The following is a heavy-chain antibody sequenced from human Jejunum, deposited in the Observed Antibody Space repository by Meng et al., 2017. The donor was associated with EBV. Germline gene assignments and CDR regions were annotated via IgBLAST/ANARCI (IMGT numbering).Heavy chain of an antibody. V-gene: IGHV4-4*02. D-gene: IGHD3-22*01. J-gene: IGHJ4*02. CDR2: IYHGGGT. Sequence: LVQDAGPGAENGAGTMSLRCVVACCSISDDDWWSWVGQPPGKGLEWLGEIYHGGGTNYNPSLESRVTISVEKSKNQFSLKLNSVTVADTAVYYCAGNGYYALEYWGPGILVTVSS. CDR1: CCSISDDDW. CDR3: AGNGYYALEY.